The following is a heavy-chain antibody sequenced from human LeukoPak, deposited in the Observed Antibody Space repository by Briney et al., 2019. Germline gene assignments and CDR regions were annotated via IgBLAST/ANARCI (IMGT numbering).Heavy chain of an antibody. V-gene: IGHV4-4*07. CDR2: ISTTENT. CDR1: GDSISSYY. J-gene: IGHJ6*02. Sequence: PSETLSLTCTVSGDSISSYYWSWIRQPAGKGLEWIGLISTTENTNYNPSLKSRVTISLATSKNQFSLKLSSVSAADTAVYYCARVSVVYGMDVWGRGTTVTVSS. CDR3: ARVSVVYGMDV.